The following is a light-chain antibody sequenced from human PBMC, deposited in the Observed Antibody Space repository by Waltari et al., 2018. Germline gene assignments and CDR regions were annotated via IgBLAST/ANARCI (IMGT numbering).Light chain of an antibody. V-gene: IGKV3-20*01. CDR2: GAS. CDR1: QSVTRA. Sequence: DIVLTQSPGTLSLSPGESATLSCRTSQSVTRALAWYQQKPGQAPRLLIEGASNRATGIPDRGSGSGSGTDFSLTSSSLEPEDCAVYYCQHYLRLPVTFGQGTKVEVK. J-gene: IGKJ1*01. CDR3: QHYLRLPVT.